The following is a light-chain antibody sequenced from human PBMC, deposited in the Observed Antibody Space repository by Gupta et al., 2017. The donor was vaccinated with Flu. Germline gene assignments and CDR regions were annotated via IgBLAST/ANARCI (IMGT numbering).Light chain of an antibody. CDR1: QDISNY. Sequence: DIQMTQSPSSLSASVGDRVTITCQASQDISNYLNWYQQKPGKAPKLLIYDASNLETGVPSRFSGSGSGTDFTFTSSSRQPEDIATYYWQQDDNLYTFGQGTKLEIK. J-gene: IGKJ2*01. CDR2: DAS. V-gene: IGKV1-33*01. CDR3: QQDDNLYT.